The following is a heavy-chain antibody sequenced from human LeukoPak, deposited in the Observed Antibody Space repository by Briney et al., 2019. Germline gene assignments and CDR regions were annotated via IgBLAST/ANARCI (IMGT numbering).Heavy chain of an antibody. D-gene: IGHD4-17*01. J-gene: IGHJ4*02. CDR3: AKMRSDYGDYADY. V-gene: IGHV3-21*01. Sequence: GGSLRLSCAASGFTFSSYSMNWVRQAPGKGLEWVSSISSSSSYIYYADSVKGRFTISRDNAKNSLYLQMNSLRAEDTAVYYCAKMRSDYGDYADYWGQGTLVTVSS. CDR2: ISSSSSYI. CDR1: GFTFSSYS.